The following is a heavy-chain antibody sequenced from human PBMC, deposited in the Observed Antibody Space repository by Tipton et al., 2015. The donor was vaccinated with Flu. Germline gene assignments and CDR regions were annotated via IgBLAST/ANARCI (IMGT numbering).Heavy chain of an antibody. CDR1: GYSMRSDYF. CDR3: AREEILRDYYASGNSNFDY. Sequence: LRLSCTVSGYSMRSDYFWGWIRQPPGKGLEWIGNIHRTGSTYYNPSLKSRVTISVDTSKNQFSLKLSSVTAADTAVYYCAREEILRDYYASGNSNFDYWGQGTLVTVSS. CDR2: IHRTGST. J-gene: IGHJ4*02. V-gene: IGHV4-38-2*02. D-gene: IGHD3-10*01.